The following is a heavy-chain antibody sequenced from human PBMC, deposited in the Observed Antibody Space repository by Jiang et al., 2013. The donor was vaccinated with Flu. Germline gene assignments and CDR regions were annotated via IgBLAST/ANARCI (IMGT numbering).Heavy chain of an antibody. J-gene: IGHJ4*02. Sequence: GAEVKKPGASVKVSCKASGYTFTSYYMHWVRQAPGQGLEWMGIINPSGGSTSYAQKFQGRVTMTRDTSTSTVYMELSSLRSEDTAVYYCASLAGYYDSSGYYYRTTSIFDYWGQGTLVTVSS. CDR1: GYTFTSYY. V-gene: IGHV1-46*01. CDR3: ASLAGYYDSSGYYYRTTSIFDY. CDR2: INPSGGST. D-gene: IGHD3-22*01.